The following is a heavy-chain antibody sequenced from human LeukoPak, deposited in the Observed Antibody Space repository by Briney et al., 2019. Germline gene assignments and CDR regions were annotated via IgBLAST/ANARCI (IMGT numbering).Heavy chain of an antibody. V-gene: IGHV3-30*01. D-gene: IGHD5-12*01. J-gene: IGHJ4*02. CDR2: ISYDGSNK. CDR3: AREPYIVATTNHFDY. Sequence: GGSLRLSCAASGFTFRSYAMHWVRQAPGKGLEWVAIISYDGSNKYYADSVRGRFTISRDNSKNTLYLQMNSLRAEDTAVYYCAREPYIVATTNHFDYWGQGTLVTVSS. CDR1: GFTFRSYA.